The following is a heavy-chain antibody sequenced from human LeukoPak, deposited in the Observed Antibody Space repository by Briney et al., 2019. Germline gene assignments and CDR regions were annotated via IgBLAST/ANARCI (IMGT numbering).Heavy chain of an antibody. Sequence: GASVKVSCKASGGTFTSYYMHWVRQAPGQGLEWMGIINPSGGSPSYGQTFQGRLSMTTDTSTNTVYMELSSLRSEDTAVYYCTRVRAVAEKYNAFDIWGQGTMVIVSS. CDR1: GGTFTSYY. J-gene: IGHJ3*02. CDR3: TRVRAVAEKYNAFDI. D-gene: IGHD6-19*01. V-gene: IGHV1-46*01. CDR2: INPSGGSP.